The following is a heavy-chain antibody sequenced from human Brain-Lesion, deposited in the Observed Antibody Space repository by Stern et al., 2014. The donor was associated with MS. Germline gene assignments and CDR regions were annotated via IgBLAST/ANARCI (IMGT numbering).Heavy chain of an antibody. CDR1: GFTFGNYW. D-gene: IGHD3-3*01. CDR3: ARVYNTIYGIVTQRGSGMDV. CDR2: LKEDGTEK. Sequence: VQLGQSGGGLVQPGGSLTISCTAAGFTFGNYWMTWVRQAPGKGLEGVANLKEDGTEKNYVDSVKGRFTISRDNARNSLYLQMNSLRVEDTALYYCARVYNTIYGIVTQRGSGMDVWGQGTTVIVSS. V-gene: IGHV3-7*01. J-gene: IGHJ6*02.